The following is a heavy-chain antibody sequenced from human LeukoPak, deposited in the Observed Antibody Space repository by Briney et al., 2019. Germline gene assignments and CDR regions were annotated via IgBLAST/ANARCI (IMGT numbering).Heavy chain of an antibody. Sequence: SETPSLTCTVSGGSISSSSYYWGWIRQPPGKGLEWIGSIYYSGSTYYNPSLKSRVTISVDTSKNQFSLKLSSVTAADTAVYYCARGGSGWHLIDYWGQGTLVAVSS. CDR1: GGSISSSSYY. CDR2: IYYSGST. V-gene: IGHV4-39*07. CDR3: ARGGSGWHLIDY. D-gene: IGHD6-19*01. J-gene: IGHJ4*02.